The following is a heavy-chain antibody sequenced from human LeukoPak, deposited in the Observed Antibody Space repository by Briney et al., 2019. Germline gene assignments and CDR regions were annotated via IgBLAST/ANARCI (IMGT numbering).Heavy chain of an antibody. CDR1: GFTFSSYA. CDR2: ISGSGGST. V-gene: IGHV3-23*01. J-gene: IGHJ5*02. Sequence: PGGSLRLSCAASGFTFSSYAMSWVCQAPGKGLEWVSAISGSGGSTYYADSVKGRFTISRDNSKNTLYLQMNSLRAEDTAVYYCAKVSRSSSWYVGWFDPWGQGTLVTVSS. CDR3: AKVSRSSSWYVGWFDP. D-gene: IGHD6-13*01.